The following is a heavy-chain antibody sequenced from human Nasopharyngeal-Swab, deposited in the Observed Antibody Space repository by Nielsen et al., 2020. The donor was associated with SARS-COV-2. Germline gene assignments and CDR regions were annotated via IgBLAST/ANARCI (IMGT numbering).Heavy chain of an antibody. J-gene: IGHJ3*02. CDR1: GFTFINAW. V-gene: IGHV3-15*01. D-gene: IGHD5-24*01. CDR3: TTGDGAFDI. Sequence: GESLKISCAASGFTFINAWMSWVRQAPGKGLEWVGRIKSKTDGGTTDYAAPVKGRFTISRDDSKNTLYLQMNSLKTEDTAVYYCTTGDGAFDIWGQGTMVTVSS. CDR2: IKSKTDGGTT.